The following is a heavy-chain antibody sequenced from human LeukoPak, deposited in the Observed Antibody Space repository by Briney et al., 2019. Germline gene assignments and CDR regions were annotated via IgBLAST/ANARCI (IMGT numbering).Heavy chain of an antibody. CDR1: GYTLTELS. Sequence: ASVKVSCKVSGYTLTELSMHWVRQAPGKGLEWMGGFDPEDGETIYAQKFQGGVTMTEDTSTDTAYMELSSLRSEDTAVYYCARAIRLRYFDWLSFGRNWFDPWGQGTLVTVSS. CDR2: FDPEDGET. J-gene: IGHJ5*02. V-gene: IGHV1-24*01. CDR3: ARAIRLRYFDWLSFGRNWFDP. D-gene: IGHD3-9*01.